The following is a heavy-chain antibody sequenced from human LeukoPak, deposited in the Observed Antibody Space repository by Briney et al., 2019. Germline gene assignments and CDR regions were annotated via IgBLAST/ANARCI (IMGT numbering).Heavy chain of an antibody. D-gene: IGHD3-10*01. J-gene: IGHJ6*02. Sequence: GRSLRLSCAASGFTFSSYGMHWVRQAPGKGLEWVAVISYDGSNKYYADSVKGRFTISTDNSKNTLYLQMNSLRAEDTAVYYCAKNREGSGSYYAARGMDVWGQGTTVTVSS. V-gene: IGHV3-30*18. CDR2: ISYDGSNK. CDR1: GFTFSSYG. CDR3: AKNREGSGSYYAARGMDV.